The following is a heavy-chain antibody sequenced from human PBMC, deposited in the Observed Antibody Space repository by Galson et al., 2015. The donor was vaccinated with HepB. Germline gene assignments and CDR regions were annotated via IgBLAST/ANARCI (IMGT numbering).Heavy chain of an antibody. V-gene: IGHV5-51*01. CDR3: ARHRGYSSLDY. D-gene: IGHD5-18*01. J-gene: IGHJ4*02. CDR1: GYSFTNYW. Sequence: QSGAEVKKPGESLKISCKGSGYSFTNYWIGWVRQMPGKGLEWMGIIYPGDSDTIYSPSFQGHVTISADKSINTAYLQWSSLKASDTAIYYCARHRGYSSLDYWGQGTLVTVSS. CDR2: IYPGDSDT.